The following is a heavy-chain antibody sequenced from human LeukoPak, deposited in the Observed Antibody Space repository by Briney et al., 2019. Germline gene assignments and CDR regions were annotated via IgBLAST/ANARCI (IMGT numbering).Heavy chain of an antibody. Sequence: NTSETLSLTCTVSGGSISSYYWSRIRQPAGKGLEWIGRIYTSGSTNYNPSLKSRVTMSVDTSKNQFSLKLNSVTAADTAVYYCARHKGSSWLDAFDIWGQGTMVTVSS. V-gene: IGHV4-4*07. D-gene: IGHD6-13*01. CDR3: ARHKGSSWLDAFDI. J-gene: IGHJ3*02. CDR1: GGSISSYY. CDR2: IYTSGST.